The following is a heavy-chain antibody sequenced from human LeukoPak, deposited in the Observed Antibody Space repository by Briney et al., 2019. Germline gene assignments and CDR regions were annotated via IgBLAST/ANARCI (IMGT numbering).Heavy chain of an antibody. Sequence: PSETLSLTCTVSGDSISSSSFYWGWIRQPPGKALEWIGSIFYSGSTYYNPSLKSRVTISVDRSKNQFSLKLSSVTAADTAVYYCARGDTAGSLGYWGQGTLVTVSS. CDR2: IFYSGST. CDR1: GDSISSSSFY. D-gene: IGHD5-18*01. V-gene: IGHV4-39*07. J-gene: IGHJ4*02. CDR3: ARGDTAGSLGY.